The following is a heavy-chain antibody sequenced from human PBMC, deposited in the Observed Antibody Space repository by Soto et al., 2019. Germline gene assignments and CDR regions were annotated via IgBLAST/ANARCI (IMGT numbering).Heavy chain of an antibody. CDR3: AKCDGVLGPPARYYGMDV. CDR1: GFTFSSYA. J-gene: IGHJ6*02. V-gene: IGHV3-23*01. D-gene: IGHD2-8*01. Sequence: PGGSLRLSCAASGFTFSSYAMSWVRQAPGKGLEWVSAISGSGGSTYYADSVKGRFTISRDNSKNTLYLQMNSLRAEDTAGYYCAKCDGVLGPPARYYGMDVWGQGTTVTLSS. CDR2: ISGSGGST.